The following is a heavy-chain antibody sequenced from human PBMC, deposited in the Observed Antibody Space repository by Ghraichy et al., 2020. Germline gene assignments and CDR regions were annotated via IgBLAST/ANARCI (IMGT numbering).Heavy chain of an antibody. D-gene: IGHD4-23*01. V-gene: IGHV4-59*08. CDR2: IYYSGST. CDR1: GGSISSYY. Sequence: SETLSLTCTVSGGSISSYYWSWIRQPPGKGLEWIGYIYYSGSTNYNPSLKSRVTISVDTSKNQFSLKLSSVTAADTAVYYCARLTSGVTPTVDYWGQGTLVTVSS. CDR3: ARLTSGVTPTVDY. J-gene: IGHJ4*02.